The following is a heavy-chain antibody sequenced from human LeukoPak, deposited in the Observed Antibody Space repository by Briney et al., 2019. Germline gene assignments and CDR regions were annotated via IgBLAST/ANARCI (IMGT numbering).Heavy chain of an antibody. J-gene: IGHJ4*02. CDR3: AKYGSRNYGDY. CDR2: IRYDGSNK. CDR1: GFTFSSYG. D-gene: IGHD1-14*01. Sequence: GGSLRLSCAASGFTFSSYGMHWVRQAPGKGLEWVAFIRYDGSNKYYADSVKGRFTISRDNSKNTLYLLMNSLRAEDTAVYYCAKYGSRNYGDYWGQGTLVTVSS. V-gene: IGHV3-30*02.